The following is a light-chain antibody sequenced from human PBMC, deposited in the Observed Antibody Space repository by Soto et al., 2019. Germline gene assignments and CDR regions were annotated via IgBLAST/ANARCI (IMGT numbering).Light chain of an antibody. J-gene: IGLJ1*01. CDR3: SSYTSSSTYYV. CDR1: SSDVGGYNH. Sequence: SVLTQPASVSGSPGQSITISCTGTSSDVGGYNHVSWYQQHPGKAPKLMIYEVSNRPSGVSNRFSGSKSGNTASLTISGLQAEDEADYYCSSYTSSSTYYVFGTGTKVTVL. V-gene: IGLV2-14*01. CDR2: EVS.